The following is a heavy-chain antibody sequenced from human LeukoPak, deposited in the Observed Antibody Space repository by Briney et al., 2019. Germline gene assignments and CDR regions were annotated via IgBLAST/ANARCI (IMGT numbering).Heavy chain of an antibody. D-gene: IGHD3-16*01. CDR3: ARGGGDLRRLDRDWFDP. CDR2: INPIGGGT. CDR1: GYTFTANY. J-gene: IGHJ5*02. Sequence: RASVKVSCKASGYTFTANYIHWVRQAPGQGLEWMGWINPIGGGTFYAQKFRDRVTVTRDTSISTAYMELSRLRSDDTAVYYCARGGGDLRRLDRDWFDPWGQGTLVTVSS. V-gene: IGHV1-2*02.